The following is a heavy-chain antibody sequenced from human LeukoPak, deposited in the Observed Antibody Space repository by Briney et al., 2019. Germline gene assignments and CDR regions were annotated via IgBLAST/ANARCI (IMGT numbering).Heavy chain of an antibody. CDR3: AKDIVVVVAATRGMGSFDY. V-gene: IGHV3-23*01. CDR2: ISGSGGST. J-gene: IGHJ4*02. CDR1: GFTFSSYA. D-gene: IGHD2-15*01. Sequence: PGGSLRLSCAASGFTFSSYAMSWVRQAPGKGLEWVSAISGSGGSTYYADSVKGRFTISRDNSKNTLYLQMNSLRAEDTAVYYCAKDIVVVVAATRGMGSFDYWGQGTLVTVSS.